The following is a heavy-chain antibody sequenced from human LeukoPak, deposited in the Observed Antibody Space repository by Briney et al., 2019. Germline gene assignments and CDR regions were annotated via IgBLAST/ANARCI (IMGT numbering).Heavy chain of an antibody. V-gene: IGHV3-7*01. J-gene: IGHJ6*02. CDR3: ARDRIVVVPASLLDYYYYYGMDV. CDR1: GFTFSSYW. CDR2: IKQDGSEK. D-gene: IGHD2-2*01. Sequence: GGSLRLSCAASGFTFSSYWMSWVRQAPGKGLEWVANIKQDGSEKYYVDSVKGRFTISRGNAKNSLYLQMNSLRAEDTAVYYCARDRIVVVPASLLDYYYYYGMDVWGQGTTVTVSS.